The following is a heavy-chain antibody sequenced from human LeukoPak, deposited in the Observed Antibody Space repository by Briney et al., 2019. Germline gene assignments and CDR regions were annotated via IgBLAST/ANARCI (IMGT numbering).Heavy chain of an antibody. CDR1: GGSISSYY. J-gene: IGHJ5*02. CDR2: IYYSGST. D-gene: IGHD1-26*01. CDR3: ARDYSGSSYGWFDP. V-gene: IGHV4-59*12. Sequence: SETLSLTCTVSGGSISSYYWSWIRQPPGKGLEWIGYIYYSGSTNYNPSLKSRVTISVDTSKNQFSLRLGSVTAADTAVYYCARDYSGSSYGWFDPWGQGTLVTVSS.